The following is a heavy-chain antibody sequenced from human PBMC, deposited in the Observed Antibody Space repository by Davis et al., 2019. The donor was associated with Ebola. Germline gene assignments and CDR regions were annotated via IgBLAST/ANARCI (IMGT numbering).Heavy chain of an antibody. D-gene: IGHD6-19*01. CDR3: VRGAGLQK. Sequence: MPSETLSLTCTVSGGSVSSGSYYWSWIRQPPGKGLEWISYLDYDGSSIYTADSLKGRFTISRDNAKNFLYLQMDSLTVEDTAVYFCVRGAGLQKWGQGTLVTVSA. J-gene: IGHJ4*02. CDR1: GGSVSSGSYY. V-gene: IGHV4-61*03. CDR2: LDYDGSS.